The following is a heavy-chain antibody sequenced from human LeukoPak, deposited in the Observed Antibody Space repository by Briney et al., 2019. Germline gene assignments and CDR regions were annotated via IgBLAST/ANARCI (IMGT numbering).Heavy chain of an antibody. D-gene: IGHD3-10*01. J-gene: IGHJ4*02. CDR2: TYTSGST. V-gene: IGHV4-4*08. CDR3: ARERDGSGTQRGLDY. Sequence: PSETLSLTCTVSGGFISSYYWSWIRQPPGKGLEWIGRTYTSGSTNYNPSLKSRVTISVDTSKNHFSLKVSSVTAADTAVYYCARERDGSGTQRGLDYWGQGTLVTVSS. CDR1: GGFISSYY.